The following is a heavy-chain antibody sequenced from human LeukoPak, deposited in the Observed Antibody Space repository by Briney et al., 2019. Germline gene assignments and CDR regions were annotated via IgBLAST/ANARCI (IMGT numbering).Heavy chain of an antibody. CDR3: ARDPGIAAAGTNNWFDP. V-gene: IGHV3-21*01. J-gene: IGHJ5*02. D-gene: IGHD6-13*01. CDR2: XSSSSSYI. Sequence: XSSSSSYIYYADSVKGRFTISRDNAKNSLYLQMNSLRAEDTAVYYCARDPGIAAAGTNNWFDPWGQGTLVTVSS.